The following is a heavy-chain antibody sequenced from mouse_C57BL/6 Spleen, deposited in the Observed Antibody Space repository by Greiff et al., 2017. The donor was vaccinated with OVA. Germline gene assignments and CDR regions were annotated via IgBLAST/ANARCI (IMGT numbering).Heavy chain of an antibody. V-gene: IGHV5-17*01. D-gene: IGHD2-3*01. CDR1: GFTFSDYG. J-gene: IGHJ4*01. CDR2: ISSGSSTI. Sequence: EVKVVESGGGLVKPGGSLKLSCAASGFTFSDYGMHWVRQAPEKGLEWVAYISSGSSTIYYADTVKGRFTISRDNAKNTLFLQMTSLRSEDTAMYYCARPNGYYVGYYAMDYWGQGTSVTVSS. CDR3: ARPNGYYVGYYAMDY.